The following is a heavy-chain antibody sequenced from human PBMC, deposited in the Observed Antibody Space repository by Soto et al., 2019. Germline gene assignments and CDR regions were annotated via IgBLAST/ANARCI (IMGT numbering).Heavy chain of an antibody. V-gene: IGHV1-8*01. J-gene: IGHJ6*03. CDR1: GYTFTSYD. CDR3: ARVSVSSIAAPGHAAYYMDV. CDR2: MNANSGNT. D-gene: IGHD6-6*01. Sequence: QVQLVQSGAEVKQPGASVKVSCKASGYTFTSYDINWVRQATGQGLEWMGWMNANSGNTGYAQKFQGRVTMTRNTSISTAYMELSSLRSEDTAVYYCARVSVSSIAAPGHAAYYMDVWGKGTTVTVSS.